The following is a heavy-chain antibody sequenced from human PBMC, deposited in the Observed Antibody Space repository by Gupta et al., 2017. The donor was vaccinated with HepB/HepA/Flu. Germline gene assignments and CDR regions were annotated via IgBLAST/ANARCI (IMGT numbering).Heavy chain of an antibody. Sequence: QVQLVESGGGVVQPGRSLRLSCAASGFTFSSYGMHWVRQAPGKGLEWVAVIGYDGSNKYYADSVKGRFTISRDNSKNTLYLQMNSLRAEDTAVYYCARVYMVVVPAAMPALTPPDYWGQGTLVTVSS. J-gene: IGHJ4*02. D-gene: IGHD2-2*01. CDR3: ARVYMVVVPAAMPALTPPDY. CDR2: IGYDGSNK. V-gene: IGHV3-33*01. CDR1: GFTFSSYG.